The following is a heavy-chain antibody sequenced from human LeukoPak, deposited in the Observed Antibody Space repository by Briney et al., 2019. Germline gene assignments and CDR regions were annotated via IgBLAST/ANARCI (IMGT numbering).Heavy chain of an antibody. D-gene: IGHD6-19*01. CDR2: ISYDGSNK. Sequence: GGSLRLSCAASGFTFSSYGMHWVRQAPGKGLEWVAVISYDGSNKYYADSVKGRFTISRDNSKNTLYLQMNSLRAEDTAVYYCAKGNWLAVAGTDSDYWGQGTLVTVSS. V-gene: IGHV3-30*18. J-gene: IGHJ4*02. CDR1: GFTFSSYG. CDR3: AKGNWLAVAGTDSDY.